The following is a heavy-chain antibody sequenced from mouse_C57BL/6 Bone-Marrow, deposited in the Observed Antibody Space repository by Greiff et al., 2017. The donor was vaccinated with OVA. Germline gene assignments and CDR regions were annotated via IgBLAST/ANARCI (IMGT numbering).Heavy chain of an antibody. CDR1: GYSFTGYY. Sequence: EVQLQQSGPELVKPGASVKISCKASGYSFTGYYMNWVKQSPEKSLEWIGEINPSTGGTTYNQKFKAKATLTVDKSSSTAYMQLKSLTSEDSAVYYCARRVYYYAMDYWGQGTSGTVSS. V-gene: IGHV1-42*01. CDR2: INPSTGGT. J-gene: IGHJ4*01. CDR3: ARRVYYYAMDY.